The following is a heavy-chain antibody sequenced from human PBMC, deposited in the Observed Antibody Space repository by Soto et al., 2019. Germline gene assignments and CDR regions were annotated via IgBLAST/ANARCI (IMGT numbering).Heavy chain of an antibody. D-gene: IGHD3-10*01. V-gene: IGHV4-4*02. CDR2: IYHSGST. CDR1: SGSISSSNW. Sequence: QVQLQESGPGLVKPSGTLSLTCAVSSGSISSSNWWSWVRQPPGKGLEWIGEIYHSGSTNYNPSLKSRVTISVDKSKNQFSLKLSTVTAADTAVYYCARAHGGFAASGWFDPWGQGTLVTVSS. CDR3: ARAHGGFAASGWFDP. J-gene: IGHJ5*02.